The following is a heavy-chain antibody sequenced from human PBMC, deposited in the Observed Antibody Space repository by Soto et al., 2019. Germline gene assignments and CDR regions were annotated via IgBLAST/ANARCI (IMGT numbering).Heavy chain of an antibody. J-gene: IGHJ4*02. V-gene: IGHV4-31*03. D-gene: IGHD6-25*01. CDR2: IYKNGNA. CDR1: GAPMTSDGYY. CDR3: ARAAGRTPLDY. Sequence: VQLQESGPGLVRPSQTLSLTCTVSGAPMTSDGYYWSWIRQHPGKGLEWIGYIYKNGNAYYNPSLSRRPTISVDTSKNQFSLNLSSVTAADTAVYYCARAAGRTPLDYWGQGTLVTVSS.